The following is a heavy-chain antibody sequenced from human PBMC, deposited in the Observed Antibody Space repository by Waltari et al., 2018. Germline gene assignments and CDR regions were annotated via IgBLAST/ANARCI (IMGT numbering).Heavy chain of an antibody. V-gene: IGHV1-18*01. Sequence: QVQLVQSGAEVKKPGASVKVSCKASGYTFTSYGISWVRQAPGQGLEWMGWISAYNGNTNYAQKLQGRVTMTTDTSTSTADMELRSLRSDDTAVYYCARDPRTSRIVGATTIGFDYWGQGTLVTVSS. CDR1: GYTFTSYG. D-gene: IGHD1-26*01. CDR3: ARDPRTSRIVGATTIGFDY. CDR2: ISAYNGNT. J-gene: IGHJ4*02.